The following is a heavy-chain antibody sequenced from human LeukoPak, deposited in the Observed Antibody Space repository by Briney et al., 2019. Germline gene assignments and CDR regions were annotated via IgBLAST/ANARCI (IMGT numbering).Heavy chain of an antibody. D-gene: IGHD3-10*01. CDR3: AKRDGSGRLVWYYYGMDV. CDR2: IWYDGSNK. CDR1: GFTFSSYG. V-gene: IGHV3-33*06. J-gene: IGHJ6*02. Sequence: PGRSLRLSCAASGFTFSSYGMHWVRQAPGKGLEWVAVIWYDGSNKYYADSVKGRFTISRDNSKNTLYLQMNSLRAEDTAVYYCAKRDGSGRLVWYYYGMDVWGQGTTVTVSS.